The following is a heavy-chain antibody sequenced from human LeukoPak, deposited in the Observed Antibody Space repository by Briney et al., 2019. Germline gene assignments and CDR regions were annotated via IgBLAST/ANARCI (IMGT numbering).Heavy chain of an antibody. CDR3: ARSGGLYYYGSGSYHVFDY. V-gene: IGHV4-59*01. Sequence: SETLSLTCTVSGGSISSYYWSWIRQPPGKGLEWIGYIYYSGSTNYNPSLKSRVTISVDTSKNQFSLKLSSVTAADTAVYYCARSGGLYYYGSGSYHVFDYWGQETLVTVSS. J-gene: IGHJ4*02. D-gene: IGHD3-10*01. CDR2: IYYSGST. CDR1: GGSISSYY.